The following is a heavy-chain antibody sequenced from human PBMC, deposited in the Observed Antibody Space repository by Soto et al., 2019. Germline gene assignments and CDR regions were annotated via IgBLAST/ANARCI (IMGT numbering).Heavy chain of an antibody. Sequence: QVQLVESGGGVVQPGRSLRLSCTASRFIFSNYVMYWVRQAPGKGLEWVAFMSYDGTTKSYADSVKGRFTISRDNSQNTLYLQMNSLRPEDTGVYYCAREVLWSRYFDYWGQGSLVTVSS. J-gene: IGHJ4*02. D-gene: IGHD3-10*01. V-gene: IGHV3-30-3*01. CDR3: AREVLWSRYFDY. CDR2: MSYDGTTK. CDR1: RFIFSNYV.